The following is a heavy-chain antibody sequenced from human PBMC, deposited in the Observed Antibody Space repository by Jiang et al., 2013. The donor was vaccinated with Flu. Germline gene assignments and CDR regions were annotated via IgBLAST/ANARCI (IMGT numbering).Heavy chain of an antibody. D-gene: IGHD4-23*01. CDR1: GFTFSSFG. J-gene: IGHJ2*01. CDR3: AKGRTVGWYFDF. CDR2: IQYDGSNK. V-gene: IGHV3-30*02. Sequence: QLVESGGGVVQPGGSLRLSCAASGFTFSSFGMHWVRQAPGKGLEWVAFIQYDGSNKYYADSVEGRFTISRDNSKNTFYLQMNSLRAEDTAVYYCAKGRTVGWYFDFWGRGTLITVSS.